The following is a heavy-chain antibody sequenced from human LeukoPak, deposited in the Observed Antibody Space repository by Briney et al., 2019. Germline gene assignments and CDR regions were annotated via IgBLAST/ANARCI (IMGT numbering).Heavy chain of an antibody. V-gene: IGHV5-51*04. D-gene: IGHD1-26*01. CDR2: IYSVDSDT. Sequence: GESLNISCKGSGYSFTGYWISWVRQMPGKGMEWMGFIYSVDSDTRYSPSFQGQDTIYADKPISTAYLQWSSLKASDTAMYYCAVFSSVGPYYFDYWGQGTLVTVSS. CDR3: AVFSSVGPYYFDY. CDR1: GYSFTGYW. J-gene: IGHJ4*02.